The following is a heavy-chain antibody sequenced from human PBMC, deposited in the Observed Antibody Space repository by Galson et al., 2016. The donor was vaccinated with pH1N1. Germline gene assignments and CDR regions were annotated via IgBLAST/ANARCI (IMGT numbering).Heavy chain of an antibody. J-gene: IGHJ4*02. Sequence: SLRLSCAASGFTFSNYGMHWVRQAPGKGLEWLAVILSDGSSEGYADSVKGRFTISRDNSDNTLYLQMHKVRAEDSALYFCVRDDDGPPNNPDHWGQGTLVTVSS. CDR3: VRDDDGPPNNPDH. CDR2: ILSDGSSE. CDR1: GFTFSNYG. D-gene: IGHD1/OR15-1a*01. V-gene: IGHV3-33*01.